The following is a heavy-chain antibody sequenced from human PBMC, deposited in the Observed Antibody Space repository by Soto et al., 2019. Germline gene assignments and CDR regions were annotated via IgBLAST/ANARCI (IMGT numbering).Heavy chain of an antibody. CDR1: ESTVSRDW. CDR3: SGGVGDAF. CDR2: INQDGSEK. V-gene: IGHV3-7*04. J-gene: IGHJ4*02. Sequence: EVHLVESGGGLVQTGGSLRLSCAIFESTVSRDWMNWVRQAPGKGLEWVAHINQDGSEKYYVDSVKGRFTISRDNAKKSLYLQMTSLRPADTAMYYCSGGVGDAFWGQGTLVTVYS. D-gene: IGHD1-26*01.